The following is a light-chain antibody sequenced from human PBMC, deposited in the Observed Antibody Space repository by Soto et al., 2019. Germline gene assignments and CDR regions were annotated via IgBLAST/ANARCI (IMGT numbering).Light chain of an antibody. Sequence: EIVMTQSPSTLSVSPVERATLSCRASQSVSSYLAWYQQKPGQAPRLLIYDASSRATGIPARFSGSGSGTDFTLTISSLEPEDFAVYCCQQRSNWPLTFGGGTKVDIK. CDR3: QQRSNWPLT. V-gene: IGKV3-11*01. CDR1: QSVSSY. CDR2: DAS. J-gene: IGKJ4*01.